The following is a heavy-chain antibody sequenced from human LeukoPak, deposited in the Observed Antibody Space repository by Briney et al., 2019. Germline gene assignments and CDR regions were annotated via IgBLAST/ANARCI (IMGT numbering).Heavy chain of an antibody. V-gene: IGHV3-33*01. CDR3: VRGNQRALDY. CDR1: GFTFSNNG. Sequence: GGSPRLSCAASGFTFSNNGMHWVRQAPGKGLEWVALIWFDGSNTYYADSVKGRFTISRDNSKDTLFLQMNSLRAEDTAVYYCVRGNQRALDYWGQGTLVTVSS. CDR2: IWFDGSNT. J-gene: IGHJ4*02. D-gene: IGHD2-2*01.